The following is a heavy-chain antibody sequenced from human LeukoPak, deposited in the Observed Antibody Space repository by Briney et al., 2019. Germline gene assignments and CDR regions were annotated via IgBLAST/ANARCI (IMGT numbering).Heavy chain of an antibody. CDR3: ARIGGPMVRGVTWFDP. V-gene: IGHV4-34*01. D-gene: IGHD3-10*01. Sequence: SETLSLTCAVYGGSFSGYYWSWIRQPPGKGLEWIGEINHSGSTNYNPSLKSRVTISVDTSKNQFSLKLSSVTAADTAVYYCARIGGPMVRGVTWFDPWGQGTLVTVSS. CDR2: INHSGST. J-gene: IGHJ5*02. CDR1: GGSFSGYY.